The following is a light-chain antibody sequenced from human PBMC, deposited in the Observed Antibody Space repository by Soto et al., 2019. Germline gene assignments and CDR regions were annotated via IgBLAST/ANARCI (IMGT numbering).Light chain of an antibody. CDR3: SSYTSSSTDV. CDR1: SSDVGGYYS. J-gene: IGLJ1*01. Sequence: QPVLTQPASVSGSPGQSITISCTGTSSDVGGYYSVSWYQQHPGKAPKLMIYDVTNRPSGVSNRFSGSKSGNTASLTISGLQAEDEADYYCSSYTSSSTDVFGTGTKVTVL. CDR2: DVT. V-gene: IGLV2-14*01.